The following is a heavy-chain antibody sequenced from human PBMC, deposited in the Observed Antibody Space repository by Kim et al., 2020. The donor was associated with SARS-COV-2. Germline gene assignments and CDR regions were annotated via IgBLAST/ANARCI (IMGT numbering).Heavy chain of an antibody. D-gene: IGHD1-1*01. CDR3: ARVQHSSTVDY. Sequence: NKYYADSVKGRFTISRDNSKNTLYLQMNSLRAEDTAVYYCARVQHSSTVDYWGQGTLVTVSS. CDR2: NK. V-gene: IGHV3-30*01. J-gene: IGHJ4*02.